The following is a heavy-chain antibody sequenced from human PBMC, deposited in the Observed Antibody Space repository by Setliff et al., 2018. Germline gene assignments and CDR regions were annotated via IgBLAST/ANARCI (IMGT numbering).Heavy chain of an antibody. J-gene: IGHJ3*02. CDR1: GYTFTSHY. CDR2: INPSSGRT. V-gene: IGHV1-46*01. CDR3: ARDVFPYHYEGAFDI. D-gene: IGHD3-22*01. Sequence: ASVKVSCKASGYTFTSHYMHWVRQAPGLGLEWMGTINPSSGRTSYAQKFQGRVTMTRDTSTSTVYVDMSSLRSEDTAVYYCARDVFPYHYEGAFDIWGQGTMVTVSS.